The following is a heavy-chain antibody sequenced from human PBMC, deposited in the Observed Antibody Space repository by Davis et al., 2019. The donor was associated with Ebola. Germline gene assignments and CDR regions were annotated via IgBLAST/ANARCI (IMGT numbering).Heavy chain of an antibody. CDR2: IYDSGTT. CDR3: ARRHTGIYRPDVFDI. D-gene: IGHD1-1*01. J-gene: IGHJ3*02. CDR1: GGSISGSSFY. V-gene: IGHV4-39*01. Sequence: PSETLSLTCNVSGGSISGSSFYWGWIRQPPGKGLGWIGTIYDSGTTYYNPSLKSRVTISVDPSKNQFTLKLSSVTAADTAAYYCARRHTGIYRPDVFDIWGQGTMVTVSS.